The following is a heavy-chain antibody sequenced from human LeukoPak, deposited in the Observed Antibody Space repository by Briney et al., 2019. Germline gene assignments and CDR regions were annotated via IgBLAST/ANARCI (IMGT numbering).Heavy chain of an antibody. D-gene: IGHD1-26*01. CDR1: GGSISSSSYY. Sequence: PSETLSLTCTVYGGSISSSSYYWGWIRQPPGKGLEWIGSIYYSGSTYYNPSLKGRVTLSVDTSQNQFSLKLSSVTAADTAVYYCASSTSGSYYRGGYYFDYWGQGTLVTVSS. J-gene: IGHJ4*02. V-gene: IGHV4-39*01. CDR2: IYYSGST. CDR3: ASSTSGSYYRGGYYFDY.